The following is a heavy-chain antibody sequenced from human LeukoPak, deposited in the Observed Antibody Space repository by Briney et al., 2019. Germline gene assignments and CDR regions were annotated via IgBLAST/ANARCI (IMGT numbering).Heavy chain of an antibody. J-gene: IGHJ6*02. V-gene: IGHV3-72*01. Sequence: GGSLRLSCVASGFTLSDHYMDWVRQAPGKGLEWISRTKNRANSHITQYAASVNGRFIASRDDSKNSLFLQMNSLKAEDTAVYYCARDTDTALDVWGQGTTVTVSS. CDR1: GFTLSDHY. CDR3: ARDTDTALDV. CDR2: TKNRANSHIT.